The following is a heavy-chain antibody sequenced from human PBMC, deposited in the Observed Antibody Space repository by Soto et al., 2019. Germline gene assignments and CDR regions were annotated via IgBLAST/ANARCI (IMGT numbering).Heavy chain of an antibody. J-gene: IGHJ3*01. Sequence: QVQLVESGGGVVQPGRSLRLSCAASGFTFNNYGIHWFRQAPGKGLEWVAAISNDGSDKYYGDSVKGRLAISRDNSRNTVYLQMNSLRTEDTAMYYCAKDQALAASHGSDWGQGTMVTVSS. CDR1: GFTFNNYG. CDR2: ISNDGSDK. V-gene: IGHV3-30*18. CDR3: AKDQALAASHGSD. D-gene: IGHD1-26*01.